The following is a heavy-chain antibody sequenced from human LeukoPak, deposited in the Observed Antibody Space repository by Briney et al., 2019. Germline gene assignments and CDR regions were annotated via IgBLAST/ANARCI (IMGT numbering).Heavy chain of an antibody. CDR1: GFSVSSRY. CDR2: FYSGGNT. V-gene: IGHV3-53*01. Sequence: GGSLRLSCAASGFSVSSRYMTWVRQAPGKGLEWVSVFYSGGNTRCADSVKGRFTISRDNSKNTVYLQMNSLRAEDTAVYYCAREGSFDSSGYNDALDIWGQGTLVTVSS. CDR3: AREGSFDSSGYNDALDI. J-gene: IGHJ3*02. D-gene: IGHD3-22*01.